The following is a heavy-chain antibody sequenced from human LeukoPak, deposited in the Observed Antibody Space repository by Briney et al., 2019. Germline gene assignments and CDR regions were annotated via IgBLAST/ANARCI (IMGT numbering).Heavy chain of an antibody. V-gene: IGHV3-30*18. CDR2: ISYDGSNK. CDR3: AKDSGYSGRVFDAFDI. D-gene: IGHD3-10*01. J-gene: IGHJ3*02. CDR1: GFTFSSYG. Sequence: GGSLRLSCAASGFTFSSYGMHWVRQAPGKGLEWVAVISYDGSNKYYADSVKGRFTISRDNSKNTLYLQMNSLRAEDTAVYYCAKDSGYSGRVFDAFDIWGQGTMVTVSS.